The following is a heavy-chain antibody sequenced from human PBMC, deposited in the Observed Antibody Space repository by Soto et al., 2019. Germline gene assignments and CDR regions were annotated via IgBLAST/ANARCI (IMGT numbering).Heavy chain of an antibody. D-gene: IGHD3-22*01. J-gene: IGHJ3*02. V-gene: IGHV4-30-2*01. CDR3: AGSTYYYDKDFNI. CDR1: GGSIISNVYS. Sequence: QLQLQESGSGLLTPSQTLSINCAVSGGSIISNVYSWSWIRQPPGKRLEWLGYIYHSGSTHYNPSLKSRATIAMDRSKNQCSLELSSVTAADPAAYFCAGSTYYYDKDFNIWGQGTMVTISS. CDR2: IYHSGST.